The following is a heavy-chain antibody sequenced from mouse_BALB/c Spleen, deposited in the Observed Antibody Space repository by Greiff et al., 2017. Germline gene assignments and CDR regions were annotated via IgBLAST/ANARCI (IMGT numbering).Heavy chain of an antibody. D-gene: IGHD1-1*01. CDR1: GYSFTGYY. J-gene: IGHJ2*01. CDR2: INPYNGAT. CDR3: ARGGVVATDYFDY. V-gene: IGHV1-31*01. Sequence: VQLQQSGPELVKPGASVKISCKASGYSFTGYYMHWVKQSHVKSLEWIGRINPYNGATSYNQNFKDKASLTVDKSSSTAYMELHSLTSEDSAVYSCARGGVVATDYFDYWGQGTTLTVSS.